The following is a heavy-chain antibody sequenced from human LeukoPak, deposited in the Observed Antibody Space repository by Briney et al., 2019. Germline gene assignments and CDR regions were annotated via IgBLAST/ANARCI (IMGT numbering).Heavy chain of an antibody. J-gene: IGHJ4*02. CDR2: VYYSGGT. CDR1: GASVRSHY. D-gene: IGHD3-9*01. V-gene: IGHV4-59*08. CDR3: ATTGATSPSYADWFNIEN. Sequence: SETLSLTCTVSGASVRSHYCNWVRQSPEKGLDGMGYVYYSGGTNYNPPLKSAVTISLDTSKTQFSLKLTSVTAEDTAVYYCATTGATSPSYADWFNIENWGQGILVTVSS.